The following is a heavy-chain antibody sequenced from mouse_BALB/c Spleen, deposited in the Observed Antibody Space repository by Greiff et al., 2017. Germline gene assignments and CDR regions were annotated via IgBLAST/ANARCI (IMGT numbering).Heavy chain of an antibody. CDR3: ARLRFTTVYFDY. V-gene: IGHV1-4*02. CDR1: GYTFTSYT. Sequence: VQLQESAAELARPGASVKMSCKASGYTFTSYTMHWVKQRPGQGLEWIGYINPSSGYTEYNQKFKDKTTLTADKSSSTAYMQLSSLTSEDSAVYYCARLRFTTVYFDYWGQGTTLTVSS. CDR2: INPSSGYT. J-gene: IGHJ2*01. D-gene: IGHD1-1*01.